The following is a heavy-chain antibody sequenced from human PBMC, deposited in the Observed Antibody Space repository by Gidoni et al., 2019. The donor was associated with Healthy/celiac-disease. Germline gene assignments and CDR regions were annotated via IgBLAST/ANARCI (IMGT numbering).Heavy chain of an antibody. D-gene: IGHD6-6*01. CDR1: GVTFRSWA. J-gene: IGHJ6*02. V-gene: IGHV3-23*01. Sequence: EVQLLESGGGLVQPGGSLSLSCAASGVTFRSWAMSWVRQAPGRGLGWGSAISGSGGSTYYADSVKGRFTISRDNSKTTLYLQMNSLRAEDTAVYYCAKEGVSSSGRGYYGMDVWGQGTTVTVSS. CDR2: ISGSGGST. CDR3: AKEGVSSSGRGYYGMDV.